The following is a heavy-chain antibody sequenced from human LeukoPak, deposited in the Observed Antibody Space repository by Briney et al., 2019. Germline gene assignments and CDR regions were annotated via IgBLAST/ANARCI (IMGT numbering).Heavy chain of an antibody. Sequence: QAGGSLRLSCAASGFTFSSYAMSWVRQAPGKGLEWVSAISGSGGSTYYADSVKGRFTISRDNSKNTLYLQMNSLRAEDTAVYYCAKDRRGGSYNKEMYYFDYWGQGTLVTVSS. CDR1: GFTFSSYA. CDR2: ISGSGGST. J-gene: IGHJ4*02. CDR3: AKDRRGGSYNKEMYYFDY. D-gene: IGHD1-26*01. V-gene: IGHV3-23*01.